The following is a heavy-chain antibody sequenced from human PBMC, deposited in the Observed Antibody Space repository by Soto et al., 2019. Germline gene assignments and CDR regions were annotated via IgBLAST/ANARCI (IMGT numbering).Heavy chain of an antibody. Sequence: SETLSLTCTVSGGSISSYYWSWIRQPPGKGLEWIGYIYYSGSTNYNPSLKSRVSISVDTSKNQFSLKLSSVTAADTAVYYCACIFSGGYGYGFYYYGMDVWGQGTTVTVSS. V-gene: IGHV4-59*01. CDR2: IYYSGST. CDR3: ACIFSGGYGYGFYYYGMDV. J-gene: IGHJ6*02. D-gene: IGHD5-18*01. CDR1: GGSISSYY.